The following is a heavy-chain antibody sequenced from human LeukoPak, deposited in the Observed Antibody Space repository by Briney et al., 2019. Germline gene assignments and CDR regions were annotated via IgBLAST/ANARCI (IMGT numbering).Heavy chain of an antibody. CDR1: GFTFDDYA. J-gene: IGHJ4*02. CDR3: AKTDGDCAHSDY. Sequence: GRSLRLSCAASGFTFDDYAMHWVRQAPGKGLEFVSVISWNSGSIGYADSVKGRFTISRDNAKNSLYLQMNSLRDKAVDLYSCAKTDGDCAHSDYWGQGTLVTVSS. D-gene: IGHD2-21*02. V-gene: IGHV3-9*03. CDR2: ISWNSGSI.